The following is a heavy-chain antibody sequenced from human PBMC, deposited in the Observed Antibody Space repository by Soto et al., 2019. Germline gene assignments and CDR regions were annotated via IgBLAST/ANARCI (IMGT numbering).Heavy chain of an antibody. J-gene: IGHJ4*02. D-gene: IGHD6-19*01. CDR3: AKIKSHSSGWLSLGGYFDY. Sequence: GGSLRLSCAASGFTFSSYAMSGVRQAPGKGLEWVSAISGSGGSTYYADSVKGRFTISRDNSKNTLYLQMNSLRAEDTAVYYCAKIKSHSSGWLSLGGYFDYWGQGTLVTVSS. V-gene: IGHV3-23*01. CDR1: GFTFSSYA. CDR2: ISGSGGST.